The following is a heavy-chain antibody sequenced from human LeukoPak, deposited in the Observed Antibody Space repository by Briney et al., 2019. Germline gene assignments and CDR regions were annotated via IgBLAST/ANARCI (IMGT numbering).Heavy chain of an antibody. CDR1: GGSFSGYY. CDR2: IYYSGST. D-gene: IGHD2-2*01. J-gene: IGHJ4*02. Sequence: SETLSLTCAVYGGSFSGYYWSWIRQPPGKGLEWIGSIYYSGSTYYNPSLKSRVTISVDTSKNQFSLKLSSVTAADTAVYYCARGIVVPAAKSLYYFDYWGQGTLVTVSS. CDR3: ARGIVVPAAKSLYYFDY. V-gene: IGHV4-34*01.